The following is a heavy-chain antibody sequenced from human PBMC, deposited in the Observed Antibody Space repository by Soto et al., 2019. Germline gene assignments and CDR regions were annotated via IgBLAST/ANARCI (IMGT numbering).Heavy chain of an antibody. J-gene: IGHJ5*02. V-gene: IGHV1-69*02. CDR3: ARGYSSSWYWFDP. D-gene: IGHD6-13*01. CDR2: IIPILGIA. CDR1: GGTFSSYT. Sequence: SVKVSCKASGGTFSSYTISWVRQAPGQGLEWMGRIIPILGIANYAQKFQGRVTITADKSTSTAYMELSSLRSEDTAVYYCARGYSSSWYWFDPWGQGTLVTVSS.